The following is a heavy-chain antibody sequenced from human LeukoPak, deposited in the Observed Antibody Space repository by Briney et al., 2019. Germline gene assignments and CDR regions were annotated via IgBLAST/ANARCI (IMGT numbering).Heavy chain of an antibody. CDR1: GYTFTSYY. J-gene: IGHJ4*02. V-gene: IGHV1-2*04. D-gene: IGHD2-2*01. CDR3: ARGTLRAGSGTRYYFDY. CDR2: INPNSGGT. Sequence: ASVKVSCKASGYTFTSYYMHWVRQAPGQGLEWMGWINPNSGGTNYAQKFQGWVTMTRDTSISTAYMELSRLRSDDTAVYYCARGTLRAGSGTRYYFDYWGQGTLVTVSS.